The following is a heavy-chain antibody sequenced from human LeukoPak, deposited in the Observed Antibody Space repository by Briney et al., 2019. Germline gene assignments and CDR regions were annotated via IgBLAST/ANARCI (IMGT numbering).Heavy chain of an antibody. CDR2: IYTSGST. CDR1: GGSISRSSYY. CDR3: ARGQYDSSGEPFDY. V-gene: IGHV4-61*02. Sequence: SESLSLTCSVSGGSISRSSYYWSWIRQPAGKGLEWIGRIYTSGSTNYNPSLKSRVTMSVDTSKNQFSLKLSSVTAADTAVYYCARGQYDSSGEPFDYWGQGTLVTVSS. J-gene: IGHJ4*02. D-gene: IGHD3-22*01.